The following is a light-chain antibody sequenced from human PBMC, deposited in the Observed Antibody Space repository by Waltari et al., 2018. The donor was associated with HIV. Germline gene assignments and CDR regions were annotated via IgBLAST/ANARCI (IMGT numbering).Light chain of an antibody. V-gene: IGLV3-25*03. Sequence: SYELTQPPSVSASPGQTARITCSGDALPKHNASWYQQKPGQAPVLVIYKDNERPSGIPERFSGSSSGTTVTLTISGVQAEDEADYYCHSSDSSGTYVFGPGTQVTVL. CDR3: HSSDSSGTYV. J-gene: IGLJ1*01. CDR2: KDN. CDR1: ALPKHN.